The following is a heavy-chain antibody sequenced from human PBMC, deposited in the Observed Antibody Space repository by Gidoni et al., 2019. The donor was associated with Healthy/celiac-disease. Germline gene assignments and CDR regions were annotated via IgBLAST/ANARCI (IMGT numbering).Heavy chain of an antibody. D-gene: IGHD5-18*01. CDR1: CITFSSYS. J-gene: IGHJ4*02. Sequence: EVQLVESGGGLVKPGGSLSLSCSASCITFSSYSMNWVGQATGKGLEWVSSISSSSSYIYYADSVKGRFTISRDNAKNSLYLQMNSLRAEDTAVYYCASTVLPTAFDYWGQGTLVTVSS. CDR2: ISSSSSYI. CDR3: ASTVLPTAFDY. V-gene: IGHV3-21*01.